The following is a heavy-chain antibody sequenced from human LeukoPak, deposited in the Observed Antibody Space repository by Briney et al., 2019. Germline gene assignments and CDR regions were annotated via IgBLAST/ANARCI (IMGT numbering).Heavy chain of an antibody. CDR1: GSTFSSYS. CDR3: ARDGEGYYYYYGMDV. V-gene: IGHV3-21*01. Sequence: PGGTLRLSCAASGSTFSSYSMNWVRQAPGKGLEWVSSISSSSSYIYYADSVKGRFTISRDNAKNSLYLQMNSLRAEDTAVYYCARDGEGYYYYYGMDVWGQGTTVTVSS. CDR2: ISSSSSYI. J-gene: IGHJ6*02.